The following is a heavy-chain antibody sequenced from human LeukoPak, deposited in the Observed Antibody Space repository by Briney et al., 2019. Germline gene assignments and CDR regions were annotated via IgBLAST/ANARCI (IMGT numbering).Heavy chain of an antibody. CDR3: ARDEAVVVTGDYYYYMDV. CDR1: GGSISNYY. V-gene: IGHV4-4*07. J-gene: IGHJ6*03. CDR2: IYTSGIT. Sequence: SETLSLTCTVSGGSISNYYWTWIRQPAGKGLEWIGRIYTSGITYYNPSLQSRVTMSVDTSKNQFSLKLSSVTAADTAVYYCARDEAVVVTGDYYYYMDVWGKGTTVTVSS. D-gene: IGHD2-21*02.